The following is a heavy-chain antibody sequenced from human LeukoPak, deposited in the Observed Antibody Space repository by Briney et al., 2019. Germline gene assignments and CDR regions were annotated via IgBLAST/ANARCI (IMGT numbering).Heavy chain of an antibody. CDR3: ARVPATVTTVGAFDI. CDR2: IYPGDSDT. J-gene: IGHJ3*02. Sequence: GESLQISCKGSGYSFTSYWIGWVRPMPGKGLEWMGIIYPGDSDTRYSPSFQGQVTISADKSISTAYLQWSSLKASDTAMYYCARVPATVTTVGAFDIWGQGTMVTVSS. D-gene: IGHD4-17*01. CDR1: GYSFTSYW. V-gene: IGHV5-51*01.